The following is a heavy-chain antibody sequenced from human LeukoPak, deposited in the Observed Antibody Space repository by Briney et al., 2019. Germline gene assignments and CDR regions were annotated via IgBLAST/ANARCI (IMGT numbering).Heavy chain of an antibody. D-gene: IGHD6-19*01. V-gene: IGHV3-7*03. CDR1: GFIFSSHW. J-gene: IGHJ4*02. Sequence: GGSLRLSCAASGFIFSSHWMSWVRQAPGKGLEWVANIKQDGSEKYYVDSVKGRFTISRDNAKNSLDLQMNSLRAEDTAVYYCARPKGRIAVAGFDYWGRGTLVTVSS. CDR3: ARPKGRIAVAGFDY. CDR2: IKQDGSEK.